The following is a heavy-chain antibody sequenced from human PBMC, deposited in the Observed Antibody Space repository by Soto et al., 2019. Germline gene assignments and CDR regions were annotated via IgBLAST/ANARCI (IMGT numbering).Heavy chain of an antibody. Sequence: VASLTISCNGSGYSFTSYWIGWVRQMPGKGLEWMGIIYPGDSDTRYSPSFQGQVTISADKSISTAYLQWSSLKASDTAMYYCARLSNWNYNYGMDVWGQGTTVTVSS. D-gene: IGHD1-20*01. V-gene: IGHV5-51*01. J-gene: IGHJ6*02. CDR1: GYSFTSYW. CDR2: IYPGDSDT. CDR3: ARLSNWNYNYGMDV.